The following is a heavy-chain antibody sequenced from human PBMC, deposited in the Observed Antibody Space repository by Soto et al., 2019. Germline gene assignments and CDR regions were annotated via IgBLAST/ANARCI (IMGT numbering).Heavy chain of an antibody. V-gene: IGHV4-4*07. J-gene: IGHJ4*02. CDR1: GGSIRNYY. CDR2: IYTSGNS. Sequence: QVQLQESGPGLVKPSETLSLTCSVSGGSIRNYYWNWIRQPAGKGLEWIGRIYTSGNSDYNPSLTSRVTMSADTSKNQLSRRLSSVTAADSAVYYCARLWFGKPPGYLDYWGQGIRVTISS. D-gene: IGHD3-10*01. CDR3: ARLWFGKPPGYLDY.